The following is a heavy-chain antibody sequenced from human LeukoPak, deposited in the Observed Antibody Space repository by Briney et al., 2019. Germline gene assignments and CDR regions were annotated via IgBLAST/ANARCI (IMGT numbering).Heavy chain of an antibody. CDR3: ARELIMDYSKNGGSFDY. D-gene: IGHD4-11*01. CDR2: IKQDGSEK. J-gene: IGHJ4*02. Sequence: PGGSLRLSCAASGFTFSSYWMSGVRQAPGKGLEWVANIKQDGSEKYYVDSVKGRFTISRDNAKNSLYLQMNSLRAEDTAVYYCARELIMDYSKNGGSFDYWGQGTLVTVSS. CDR1: GFTFSSYW. V-gene: IGHV3-7*01.